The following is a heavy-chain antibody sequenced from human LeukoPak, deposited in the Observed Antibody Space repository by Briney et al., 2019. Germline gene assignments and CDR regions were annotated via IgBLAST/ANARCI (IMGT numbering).Heavy chain of an antibody. J-gene: IGHJ4*02. CDR2: ISGSGGST. D-gene: IGHD6-19*01. Sequence: GGSLRLSCGATGFIFSSYAMNWVRQAPGKGLEWVSVISGSGGSTYYADSVKGRFTISRDNSNNTVYLRMNSLRAEDTAVYYCASGPVTGTLHFWGQGTLLTVSS. CDR1: GFIFSSYA. V-gene: IGHV3-23*01. CDR3: ASGPVTGTLHF.